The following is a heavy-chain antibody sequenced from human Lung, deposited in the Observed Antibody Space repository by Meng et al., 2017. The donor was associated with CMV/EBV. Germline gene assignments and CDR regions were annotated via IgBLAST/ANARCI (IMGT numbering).Heavy chain of an antibody. J-gene: IGHJ4*02. V-gene: IGHV1-18*01. CDR1: GYTFTSYG. CDR2: ISTYNDNT. Sequence: AXVXVSXXASGYTFTSYGISWVRQAPGQGLEWMGWISTYNDNTNYAQKLQDRVTMTTDTSTSTAYMELRSLRSDDTAVYYCARVSGHLITMILYYFDSWGQGXLVTVSS. D-gene: IGHD3-22*01. CDR3: ARVSGHLITMILYYFDS.